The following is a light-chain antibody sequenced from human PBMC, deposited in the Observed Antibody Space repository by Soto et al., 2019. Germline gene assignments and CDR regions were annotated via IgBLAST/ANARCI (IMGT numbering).Light chain of an antibody. Sequence: LSPGEGASMARGSSQSVSSSYLAWYQQKPGQAPRLLIYGASSRATVIPDRFSGSGSGTDLTLPISRLEPEEFAVSYCEQHGRSPRTFAQGTKVDIK. V-gene: IGKV3-20*01. CDR2: GAS. J-gene: IGKJ1*01. CDR1: QSVSSSY. CDR3: EQHGRSPRT.